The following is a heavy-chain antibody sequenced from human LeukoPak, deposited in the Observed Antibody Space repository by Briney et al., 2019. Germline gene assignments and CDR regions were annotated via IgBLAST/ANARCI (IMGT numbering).Heavy chain of an antibody. CDR3: ANLGGTWIQLRDAFDI. CDR1: GFTFSSYA. V-gene: IGHV3-9*01. Sequence: GGSLRLSCAASGFTFSSYAMSWVRQAPGKGLEWVSGISWNSGSIGYADSVKGRFTISRDNAKNSLYLQMNSLRAEDTALYYCANLGGTWIQLRDAFDIWGQGTMVTVSS. CDR2: ISWNSGSI. D-gene: IGHD5-18*01. J-gene: IGHJ3*02.